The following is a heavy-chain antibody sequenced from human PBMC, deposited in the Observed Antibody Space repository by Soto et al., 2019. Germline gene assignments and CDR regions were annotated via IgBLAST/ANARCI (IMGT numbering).Heavy chain of an antibody. CDR1: GGSFSGYY. J-gene: IGHJ5*02. CDR3: ARGLGTFDP. CDR2: IHHSGRT. V-gene: IGHV4-34*01. Sequence: SESLSLTCAASGGSFSGYYWSWIRQPPGKGLEWIGEIHHSGRTSYSPSLKSRVTISVDTSKDQFSLKLSSVTAADAAVYYCARGLGTFDPWGQGTLVTVSS. D-gene: IGHD3-10*01.